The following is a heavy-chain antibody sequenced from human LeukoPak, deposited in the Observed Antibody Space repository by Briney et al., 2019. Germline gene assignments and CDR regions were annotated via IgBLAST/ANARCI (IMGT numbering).Heavy chain of an antibody. D-gene: IGHD3-9*01. J-gene: IGHJ4*02. V-gene: IGHV1-2*02. CDR3: ARVSLTGPHLSLPPDY. CDR2: INPNSGGT. CDR1: GYTFTGYY. Sequence: ASVKVSCKASGYTFTGYYMHWVRQAPGQGFEWMGWINPNSGGTNYAQKFQGRVTMTRDTSISTAYMELSRLRSDDTAVYYCARVSLTGPHLSLPPDYWGQGTLVTVSS.